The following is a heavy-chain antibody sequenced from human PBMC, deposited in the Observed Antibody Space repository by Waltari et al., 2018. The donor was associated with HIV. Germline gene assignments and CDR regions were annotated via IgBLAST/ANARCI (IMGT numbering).Heavy chain of an antibody. CDR3: ARSRHGGYNYPTYFDY. CDR1: GFIFSDYY. CDR2: INTGGSTR. Sequence: QVHLVESGGGLVRPGGSLRLSCAASGFIFSDYYMSWIRQAPGKGLEWISSINTGGSTRYYEDSVKGRFTISRDNAKNSLLLQMDNLRGDDAAVYYCARSRHGGYNYPTYFDYWGQGSLVTVSS. D-gene: IGHD5-12*01. J-gene: IGHJ4*02. V-gene: IGHV3-11*01.